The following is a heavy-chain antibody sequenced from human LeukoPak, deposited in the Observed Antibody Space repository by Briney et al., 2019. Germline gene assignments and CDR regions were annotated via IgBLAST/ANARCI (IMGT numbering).Heavy chain of an antibody. CDR1: GFTFDDYG. V-gene: IGHV3-53*01. CDR3: EAYGLFFGY. Sequence: GGSLRLSCAASGFTFDDYGMTWVRQAPGKGPEWVSGIYGGGNTYYADSVRGRFTISRDSSKDKLYFQMNSLRAEDTAVYYCEAYGLFFGYWGQGVLVTVSS. D-gene: IGHD3-3*01. CDR2: IYGGGNT. J-gene: IGHJ4*02.